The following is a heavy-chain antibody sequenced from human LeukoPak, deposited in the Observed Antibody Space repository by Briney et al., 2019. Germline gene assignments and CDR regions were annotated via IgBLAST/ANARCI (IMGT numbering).Heavy chain of an antibody. CDR2: IYTSGST. V-gene: IGHV4-61*02. J-gene: IGHJ5*02. CDR1: GGSISSGSYY. D-gene: IGHD1-26*01. CDR3: ASTRGGLGHTTA. Sequence: SETLSLTCTVSGGSISSGSYYWSWIRQPAGKGLEWIGRIYTSGSTNYNPSLKSRVTISVDTSKNQFSLKLSSVTAADTAVYYCASTRGGLGHTTAWGQGTLVTVSS.